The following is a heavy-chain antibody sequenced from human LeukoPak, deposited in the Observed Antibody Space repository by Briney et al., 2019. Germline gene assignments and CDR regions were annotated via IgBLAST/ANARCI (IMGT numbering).Heavy chain of an antibody. CDR1: GVSISTYY. CDR3: ARMYSGTSYYFDY. CDR2: FSYSGST. J-gene: IGHJ4*02. Sequence: SQTLSLTCSVSGVSISTYYWIWVRQPPAKGLEWMGFFSYSGSTKYTPSLKSRVTMSVDTSKNQFSLKLSSVTAADTAVYYCARMYSGTSYYFDYWGQGTLVTVSS. V-gene: IGHV4-59*01. D-gene: IGHD1-26*01.